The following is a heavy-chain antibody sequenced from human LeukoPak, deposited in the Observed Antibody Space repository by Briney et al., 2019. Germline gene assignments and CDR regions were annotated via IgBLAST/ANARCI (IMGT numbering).Heavy chain of an antibody. CDR2: IRSKANSYAT. J-gene: IGHJ4*02. Sequence: PGGSLRLSCAASGFTFSGSAMHWVRQASGKGLEWVGRIRSKANSYATAYAASVKGRFTISRDDSKNTAYLQMNSLTTEDTAVYYCTRRENRGVDYWGQGTLVTVSS. CDR1: GFTFSGSA. V-gene: IGHV3-73*01. D-gene: IGHD2/OR15-2a*01. CDR3: TRRENRGVDY.